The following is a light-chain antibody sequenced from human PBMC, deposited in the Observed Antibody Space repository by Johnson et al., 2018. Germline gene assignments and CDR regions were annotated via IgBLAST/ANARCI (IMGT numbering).Light chain of an antibody. CDR3: GTWDSSLSAGNV. J-gene: IGLJ1*01. CDR2: ENN. Sequence: QSVLTQPPSVSAAPGQKVTISCSGSSSNIGNNYVSWYQQLPGTAPKLLIYENNKRPSGIPDRFSGSKSGTSATLGITGLQTGDEADYYCGTWDSSLSAGNVFGTGHKVTFL. CDR1: SSNIGNNY. V-gene: IGLV1-51*02.